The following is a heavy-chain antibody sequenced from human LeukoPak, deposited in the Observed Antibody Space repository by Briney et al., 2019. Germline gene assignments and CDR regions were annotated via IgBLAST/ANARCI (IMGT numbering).Heavy chain of an antibody. V-gene: IGHV3-21*01. J-gene: IGHJ4*02. CDR2: ISSSSSYI. CDR1: GFTFSSYS. Sequence: PGGSLRLSCAASGFTFSSYSMNWVRQAPGKGLEWVSSISSSSSYIYYADSVKGRFTISRDNAKNSLYLQMNSLRAEDTAVYYCARDDYGGNSLDYWGQGTLVTVSS. D-gene: IGHD4-23*01. CDR3: ARDDYGGNSLDY.